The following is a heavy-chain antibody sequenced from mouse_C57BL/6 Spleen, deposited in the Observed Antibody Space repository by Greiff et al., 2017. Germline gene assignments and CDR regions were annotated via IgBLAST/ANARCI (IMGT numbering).Heavy chain of an antibody. D-gene: IGHD2-10*02. CDR3: ARRVYGNYAYFDY. Sequence: EVKLMESGGDLVKPGGSLKLSCAASGFTFSSYGMSWVRQTPDKGLEWVATISSGGSYTYYPDSVKGRFTISRDNAKNTLYLQMSSLKSEDTAMYYCARRVYGNYAYFDYWGQGTTLTVSS. V-gene: IGHV5-6*02. J-gene: IGHJ2*01. CDR2: ISSGGSYT. CDR1: GFTFSSYG.